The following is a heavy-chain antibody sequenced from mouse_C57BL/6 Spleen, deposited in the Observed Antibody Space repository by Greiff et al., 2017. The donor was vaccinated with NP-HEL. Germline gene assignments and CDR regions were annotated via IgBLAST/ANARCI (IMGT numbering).Heavy chain of an antibody. CDR3: ARDGIYDGYPFAY. CDR2: ISDGGSYT. CDR1: GFTFSSYA. Sequence: EVKLMESGGGLVKPGGSLKLSCAASGFTFSSYAMSWVRQTPEKRLAWVATISDGGSYTYYPDNVKGRFTISRDNAKNNLYLQMSHLKSEDTAMYYCARDGIYDGYPFAYWGQGTLVTVSA. D-gene: IGHD2-3*01. J-gene: IGHJ3*01. V-gene: IGHV5-4*01.